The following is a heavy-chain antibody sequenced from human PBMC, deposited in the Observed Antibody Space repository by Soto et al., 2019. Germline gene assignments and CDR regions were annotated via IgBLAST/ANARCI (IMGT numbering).Heavy chain of an antibody. CDR3: AKDLTPSYYYGSGSPFDY. D-gene: IGHD3-10*01. Sequence: GGSLRLSCAASGFTFSSYGMHWVRQAPGKGLEWVAVISYDGSNKYYADSVKGRFTISRDNSKNTLYLQMNSLRAEDTAVYYCAKDLTPSYYYGSGSPFDYWGQGTLVTVSS. CDR2: ISYDGSNK. J-gene: IGHJ4*02. CDR1: GFTFSSYG. V-gene: IGHV3-30*18.